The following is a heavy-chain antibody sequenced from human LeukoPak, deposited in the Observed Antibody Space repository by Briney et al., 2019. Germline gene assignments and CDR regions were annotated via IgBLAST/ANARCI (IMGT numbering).Heavy chain of an antibody. J-gene: IGHJ6*02. D-gene: IGHD6-13*01. CDR2: ISSSSSTI. CDR3: ATDGKQLVMYYYGMDV. CDR1: GFTFSSYS. V-gene: IGHV3-48*01. Sequence: GGSLRLSCAASGFTFSSYSMNWVRQAPGKGLEWVSYISSSSSTIYYADSVKGRFTISRDNSKNTLYLQMNSLRAEETTVYYCATDGKQLVMYYYGMDVWGQGTTVTVSS.